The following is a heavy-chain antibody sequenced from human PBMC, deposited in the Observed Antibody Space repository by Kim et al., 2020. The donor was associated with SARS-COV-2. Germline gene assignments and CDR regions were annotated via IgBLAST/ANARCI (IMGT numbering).Heavy chain of an antibody. CDR2: VNAANDQT. D-gene: IGHD4-4*01. CDR3: ARDMNPTVYDY. CDR1: VYTFKTYP. V-gene: IGHV1-3*01. J-gene: IGHJ4*02. Sequence: ASVKVSCKASVYTFKTYPSHWLRQAPGQRLEWMGWVNAANDQTMYSQKFQGRVTISRDTSANTAYMELNSLTTEDTAFYYCARDMNPTVYDYWGQGTLVTVSS.